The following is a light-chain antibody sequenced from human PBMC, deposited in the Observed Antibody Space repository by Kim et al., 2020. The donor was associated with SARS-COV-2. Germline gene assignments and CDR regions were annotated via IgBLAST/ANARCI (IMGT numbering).Light chain of an antibody. V-gene: IGKV1-39*01. J-gene: IGKJ2*01. CDR3: QETFTSPPYI. Sequence: GLQSGVPSRFVGSGSGTDFALTISGLEPEDFATYYCQETFTSPPYIFGQGTKLEIK.